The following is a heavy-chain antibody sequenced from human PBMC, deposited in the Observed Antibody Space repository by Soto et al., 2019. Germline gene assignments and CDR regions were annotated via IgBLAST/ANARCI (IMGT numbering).Heavy chain of an antibody. CDR2: IFYSETT. D-gene: IGHD3-3*01. CDR1: GGSISSGDYY. Sequence: SETLSLTCTFSGGSISSGDYYLSWIRQHPGKGLEWVGYIFYSETTYHNPSLQSRVTISADTSKNQFSLNLSSVTAADTAVYYCARGFLEWLSHPYYGMDVWGQGTTVTVSS. V-gene: IGHV4-31*03. CDR3: ARGFLEWLSHPYYGMDV. J-gene: IGHJ6*02.